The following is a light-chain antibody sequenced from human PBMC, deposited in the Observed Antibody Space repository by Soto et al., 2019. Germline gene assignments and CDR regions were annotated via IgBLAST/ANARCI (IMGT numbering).Light chain of an antibody. CDR2: GAS. J-gene: IGKJ4*01. V-gene: IGKV3-20*01. CDR1: QSVSSSY. CDR3: QQYGSSHLT. Sequence: EIVLTQSPGTLSLSPGERATHSCRASQSVSSSYLAWYQRKPGQAPRLLIYGASSRATGIPDRFSGSGSGTDFTLTISRLEPEDFAVYYCQQYGSSHLTFGGGTKVDIK.